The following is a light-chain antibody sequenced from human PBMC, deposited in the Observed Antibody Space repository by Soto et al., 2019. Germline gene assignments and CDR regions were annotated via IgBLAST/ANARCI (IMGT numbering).Light chain of an antibody. CDR1: QYIGTY. J-gene: IGKJ1*01. Sequence: DIQMTQSPSSLSTSVGDRVTITCRASQYIGTYLNWYQQKPGEAPRLLMSSASRLQSGVPSTFSGSGSGTDFTLTISRLQPGDFATYYCQQSFTIPWTFGRGTGVEIK. CDR3: QQSFTIPWT. V-gene: IGKV1-39*01. CDR2: SAS.